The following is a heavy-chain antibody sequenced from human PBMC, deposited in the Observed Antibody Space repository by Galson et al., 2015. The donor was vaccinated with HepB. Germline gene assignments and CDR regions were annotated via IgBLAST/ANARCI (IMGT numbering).Heavy chain of an antibody. CDR2: ISCDGSNK. CDR3: ARDYASSWYFNHYYGMDV. V-gene: IGHV3-30*04. Sequence: SLRLSCAASGFTFSSYAMHWVRQAPGKGLEWVAVISCDGSNKYYADSVKGRFTISRDNSKNTLYLRMNSLRAEDTAVHYCARDYASSWYFNHYYGMDVWGQGTTVTVSS. D-gene: IGHD6-13*01. J-gene: IGHJ6*02. CDR1: GFTFSSYA.